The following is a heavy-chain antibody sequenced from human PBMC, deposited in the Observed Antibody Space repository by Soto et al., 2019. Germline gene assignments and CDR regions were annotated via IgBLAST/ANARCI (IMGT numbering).Heavy chain of an antibody. CDR3: ARGPRAGNWHHYHMIVRFDY. CDR1: GGSFSGYY. V-gene: IGHV4-34*01. D-gene: IGHD3-16*01. CDR2: INHSGST. Sequence: SETLSLTCAVYGGSFSGYYWSWIRQPPGKGLEWIGEINHSGSTNYNPSLKSRVTISVDTSKNQFSLKLSSVTAADTAVYYCARGPRAGNWHHYHMIVRFDYWGQGTLVTVSS. J-gene: IGHJ4*02.